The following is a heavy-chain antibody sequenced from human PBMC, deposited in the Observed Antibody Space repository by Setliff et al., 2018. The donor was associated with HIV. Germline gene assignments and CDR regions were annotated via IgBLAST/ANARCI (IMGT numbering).Heavy chain of an antibody. CDR2: IYTSGST. CDR1: GGSISSYY. Sequence: TLSLTCTVSGGSISSYYWSWIRQPPGKGLEWIGYIYTSGSTNYNPSLKSRVTISVDTSKNQFSLKLSSVTAADTAVYYCARSPSYRSSWEYDFDYWGQGILVTVSS. D-gene: IGHD6-13*01. J-gene: IGHJ4*02. CDR3: ARSPSYRSSWEYDFDY. V-gene: IGHV4-4*09.